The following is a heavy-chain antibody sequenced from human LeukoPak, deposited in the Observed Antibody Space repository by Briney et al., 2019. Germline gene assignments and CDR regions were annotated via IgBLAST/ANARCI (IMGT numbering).Heavy chain of an antibody. J-gene: IGHJ6*03. D-gene: IGHD6-13*01. CDR1: GGSISSYY. V-gene: IGHV4-59*12. Sequence: NPSETLSFTCTVSGGSISSYYWSWIRQPPGKGLECIGHVYYSGSTYYNPSLKSRVTISLDTSKNQFSLKLSSVTAADTAVYYCARGSSSWMDYYMDVWGKGATVTVSS. CDR2: VYYSGST. CDR3: ARGSSSWMDYYMDV.